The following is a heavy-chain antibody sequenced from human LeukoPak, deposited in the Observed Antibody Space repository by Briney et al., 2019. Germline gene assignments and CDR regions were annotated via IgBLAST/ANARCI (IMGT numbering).Heavy chain of an antibody. J-gene: IGHJ4*02. CDR3: ASDGIAVDRGIGYFDY. V-gene: IGHV3-33*01. D-gene: IGHD6-13*01. CDR1: GFTFRSYG. Sequence: GGSLRLSCAASGFTFRSYGMHWVRQAPGKGLEWVADIWYDGSNKYYADSVKGRFTISRDNSENTLYLQMNSLRAEDTALYYCASDGIAVDRGIGYFDYWGQGTLVTVSS. CDR2: IWYDGSNK.